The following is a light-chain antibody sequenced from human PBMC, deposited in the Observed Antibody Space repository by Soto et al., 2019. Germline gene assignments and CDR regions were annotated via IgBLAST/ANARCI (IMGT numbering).Light chain of an antibody. CDR1: QDISNY. J-gene: IGKJ5*01. CDR2: DAS. V-gene: IGKV1-33*01. Sequence: DIQMTQSPSSLSASVGDRVTMTCQASQDISNYLNWYQQKPGKAPKLLIYDASNLETGAPSRFSGGGSGTDFTFTISSLQPEDIGIYYCQHYDNLSITFGHGARLEIK. CDR3: QHYDNLSIT.